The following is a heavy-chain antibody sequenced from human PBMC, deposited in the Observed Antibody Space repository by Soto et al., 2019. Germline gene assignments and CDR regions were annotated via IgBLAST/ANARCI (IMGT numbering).Heavy chain of an antibody. Sequence: SVKVSCKASGGTFSSYAISWVRQAPGQGLEWMGGIIPIFGTANYAQKFQGRVTITADESTSTAYMELSSLRSEDTAVYYCAKNRRITIFGVAPGDMDVWGQGTTVTVSS. D-gene: IGHD3-3*01. J-gene: IGHJ6*02. CDR2: IIPIFGTA. CDR3: AKNRRITIFGVAPGDMDV. CDR1: GGTFSSYA. V-gene: IGHV1-69*13.